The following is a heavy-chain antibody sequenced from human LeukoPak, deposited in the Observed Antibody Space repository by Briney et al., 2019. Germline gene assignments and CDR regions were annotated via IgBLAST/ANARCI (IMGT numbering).Heavy chain of an antibody. J-gene: IGHJ4*02. Sequence: QPGGSLRLSCAASGFTVSSNYMSWVRQAPGKGLEWVSVIYRGGGTRYADSVKGRFTISRDNSKNTLYLQMNGLRAEDTAVYYCATSAWDYWGQGILVTVSS. CDR2: IYRGGGT. CDR1: GFTVSSNY. V-gene: IGHV3-66*01. CDR3: ATSAWDY.